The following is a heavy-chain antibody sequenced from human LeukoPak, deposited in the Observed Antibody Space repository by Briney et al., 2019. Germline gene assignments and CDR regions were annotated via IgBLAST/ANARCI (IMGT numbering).Heavy chain of an antibody. J-gene: IGHJ4*02. V-gene: IGHV3-7*01. Sequence: GGSLRLSCAASGFPFSSHWMSWIRQAPGKGLEWVANIKQDGSEKYYVDSVKGRFTISRDNAKNSLYLQMKSLRAEDTAVYYSARDRGSSGWYEFDYWGQGTLVTVSS. CDR3: ARDRGSSGWYEFDY. CDR1: GFPFSSHW. D-gene: IGHD6-19*01. CDR2: IKQDGSEK.